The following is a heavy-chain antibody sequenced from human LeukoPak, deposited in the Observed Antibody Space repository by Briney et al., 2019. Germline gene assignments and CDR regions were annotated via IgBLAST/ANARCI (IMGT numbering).Heavy chain of an antibody. D-gene: IGHD3-10*01. V-gene: IGHV1-69*01. J-gene: IGHJ4*02. Sequence: ASVKVSCKASGGTFSSYAISWVRQAPGQGLEWMGGIIPIFGTANYAQKFQGRVTITADESTSTAYMELSSLRSEDTAVYYCAAHYYGSGRVFDYWGQGTLVTVSS. CDR3: AAHYYGSGRVFDY. CDR2: IIPIFGTA. CDR1: GGTFSSYA.